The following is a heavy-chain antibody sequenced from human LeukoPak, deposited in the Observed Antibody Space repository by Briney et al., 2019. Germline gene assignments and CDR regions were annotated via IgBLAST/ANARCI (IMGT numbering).Heavy chain of an antibody. CDR2: IKQDGSEK. CDR3: ARVYHDILTGYYFDY. V-gene: IGHV3-7*01. Sequence: GGSLRLSCAASGFTFSSYWMSWVRRAPGKGLEWVANIKQDGSEKYYVDSVKGRFTISRDNAKNSLYLQMNSLRAEDTAVYYCARVYHDILTGYYFDYWGQGTLVTVSS. J-gene: IGHJ4*02. D-gene: IGHD3-9*01. CDR1: GFTFSSYW.